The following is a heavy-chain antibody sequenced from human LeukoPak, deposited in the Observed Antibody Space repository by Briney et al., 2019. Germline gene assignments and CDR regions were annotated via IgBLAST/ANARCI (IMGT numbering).Heavy chain of an antibody. CDR1: GGSISSGSYY. CDR2: IYTSGST. D-gene: IGHD2-15*01. J-gene: IGHJ6*03. V-gene: IGHV4-61*02. Sequence: SETLSLTCTVSGGSISSGSYYWSWIRQPAGKGLEWIGRIYTSGSTNYNPSLKSRVTISVDTSKNQFSLKLSSVTAADTAVYYCARERMGGPSYYYYMDVWGKGTTVTVSS. CDR3: ARERMGGPSYYYYMDV.